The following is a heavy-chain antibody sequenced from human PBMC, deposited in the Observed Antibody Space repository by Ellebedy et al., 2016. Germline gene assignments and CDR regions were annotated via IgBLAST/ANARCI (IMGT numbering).Heavy chain of an antibody. CDR2: IWYDGSNK. V-gene: IGHV3-33*01. D-gene: IGHD2-2*01. CDR1: GFTFSSYG. Sequence: GESLKISCAASGFTFSSYGMHWVRQAPGKGLEWVAVIWYDGSNKYYADSVKGRFTISRDNSKNTLYLQMNSLRAEDTAVYYCARGLRSPVVPAATPDYWGQGTLVTVSS. CDR3: ARGLRSPVVPAATPDY. J-gene: IGHJ4*02.